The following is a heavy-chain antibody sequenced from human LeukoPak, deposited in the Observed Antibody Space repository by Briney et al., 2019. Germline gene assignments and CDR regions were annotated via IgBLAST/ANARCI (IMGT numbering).Heavy chain of an antibody. CDR2: INPNSGGT. D-gene: IGHD2-15*01. J-gene: IGHJ3*02. V-gene: IGHV1-2*02. Sequence: ASVKVSCKASGYTFTGYYMHWVRQAPGQGLEWMGWINPNSGGTNYAQKFQGRVTMTRDTSISTAYMELSRLRSDDTAVYYCATPYCSGGSCYFRPNDAFDIWGQGTMVTVSS. CDR3: ATPYCSGGSCYFRPNDAFDI. CDR1: GYTFTGYY.